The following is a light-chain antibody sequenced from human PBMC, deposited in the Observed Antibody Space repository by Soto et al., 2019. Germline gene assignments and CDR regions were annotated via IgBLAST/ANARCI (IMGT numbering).Light chain of an antibody. CDR2: GAS. Sequence: SPGTLSLSPRERATISCWASQSFSNRYLAWYQQKPGQAPRLLIYGASSRATGIPVRFSGSGSGTEFTLTISSLQSEDFALYYCPQYNNWPLPFGQG. V-gene: IGKV3-15*01. CDR1: QSFSNRY. CDR3: PQYNNWPLP. J-gene: IGKJ5*01.